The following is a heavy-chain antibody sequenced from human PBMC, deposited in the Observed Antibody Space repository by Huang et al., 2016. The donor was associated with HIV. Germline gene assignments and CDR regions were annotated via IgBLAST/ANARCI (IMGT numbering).Heavy chain of an antibody. CDR2: IESGGTT. Sequence: EVQLVESGGGLIQPGGYLRLSCAASGFTVSTHYRTWVRQAPGKGLEGVSLIESGGTTYYADSVKGRCTISRDDSENTLYLHMTSLRAGDTAVYYCAKEGDTGAALGYWGQGTLVTVS. CDR3: AKEGDTGAALGY. CDR1: GFTVSTHY. J-gene: IGHJ4*02. V-gene: IGHV3-53*01. D-gene: IGHD2-8*02.